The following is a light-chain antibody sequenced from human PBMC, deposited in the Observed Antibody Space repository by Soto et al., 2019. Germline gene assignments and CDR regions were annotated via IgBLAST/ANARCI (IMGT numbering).Light chain of an antibody. Sequence: DIVMTQSPDSLAVSLGERATFNCKSSQSVLSSSNNKNSLAWYQQRPGQSPKLLIYWASTRESGVPDRFSGSGSGTDFTLTIRSLQAEDVAVYYCQHYYSPPLTFGGGTKVEI. CDR2: WAS. CDR1: QSVLSSSNNKNS. J-gene: IGKJ4*01. V-gene: IGKV4-1*01. CDR3: QHYYSPPLT.